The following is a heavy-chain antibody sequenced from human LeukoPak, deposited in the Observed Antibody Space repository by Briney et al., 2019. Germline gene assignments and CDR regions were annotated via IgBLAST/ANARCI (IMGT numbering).Heavy chain of an antibody. J-gene: IGHJ4*02. D-gene: IGHD5-12*01. CDR3: VRARPSMWIDY. V-gene: IGHV3-30*03. Sequence: GGSLRLSCAASGFTFSSYWMSWVRQAPGKGLEWVAVISYDGSDKFYADSVKGRFTISRDSSKNTLYLQMNSLRPEDTAVYYCVRARPSMWIDYWGQGTLVTVSS. CDR2: ISYDGSDK. CDR1: GFTFSSYW.